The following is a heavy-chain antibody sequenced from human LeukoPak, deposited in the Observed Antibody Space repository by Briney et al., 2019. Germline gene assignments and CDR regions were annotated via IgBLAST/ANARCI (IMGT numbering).Heavy chain of an antibody. CDR1: GFTFSSYA. CDR2: ISGNGGST. V-gene: IGHV3-23*01. Sequence: GGSLRLSCAASGFTFSSYAMTWVRQAPGKGLEWVSAISGNGGSTYYADSVKGRFTISRDNSKNTLYLQMNSLRAEDTAVYYCAKQYCGGDCGFDYWGQGTLVTVSS. J-gene: IGHJ4*02. D-gene: IGHD2-21*02. CDR3: AKQYCGGDCGFDY.